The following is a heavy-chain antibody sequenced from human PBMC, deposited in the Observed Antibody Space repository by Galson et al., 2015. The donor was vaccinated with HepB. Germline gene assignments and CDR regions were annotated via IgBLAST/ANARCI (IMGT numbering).Heavy chain of an antibody. CDR1: GFTFSSYG. CDR3: ARASTSGDFTAFDI. CDR2: IWYDGSNK. Sequence: SLRLSCAASGFTFSSYGMHWVRQAPGKGLEWVAVIWYDGSNKYYADSVKGRFTISRDNSKNTLYLQMNSLRAEDTAVYYCARASTSGDFTAFDIWGQGTMVTVSS. V-gene: IGHV3-33*01. D-gene: IGHD3-10*01. J-gene: IGHJ3*02.